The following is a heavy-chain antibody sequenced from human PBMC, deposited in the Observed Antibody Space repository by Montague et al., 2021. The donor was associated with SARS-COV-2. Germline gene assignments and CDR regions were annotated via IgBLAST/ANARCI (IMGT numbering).Heavy chain of an antibody. D-gene: IGHD3-22*01. J-gene: IGHJ6*02. CDR1: DGSISSSSYY. CDR2: IYYTGST. CDR3: ARDTRIAMLVVVTRYGLDV. V-gene: IGHV4-39*07. Sequence: SETLSLTCTASDGSISSSSYYWGWIRQPPGKGLEWIGSIYYTGSTYYNPSLKSRVTISVDTSKNQFSLKLSSVTAADTAVYYCARDTRIAMLVVVTRYGLDVWGQGTTVTVSS.